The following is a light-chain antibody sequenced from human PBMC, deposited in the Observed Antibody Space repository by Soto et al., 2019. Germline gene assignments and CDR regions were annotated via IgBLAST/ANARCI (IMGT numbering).Light chain of an antibody. CDR3: HQYANAPLT. V-gene: IGKV3D-20*01. J-gene: IGKJ4*01. CDR2: HAS. CDR1: QSVSRNY. Sequence: EIVLTQSPDTLSLSPGERATLSCGASQSVSRNYLAWYQQKPGLAPRLLIYHASNRATGIPDRFSGSGFGTDFTLTINRLEPEDFAVYYCHQYANAPLTFGGGTKVEI.